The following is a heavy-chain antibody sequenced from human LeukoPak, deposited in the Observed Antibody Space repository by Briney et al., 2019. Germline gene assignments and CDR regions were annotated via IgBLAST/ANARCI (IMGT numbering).Heavy chain of an antibody. CDR2: ISSSGDTI. D-gene: IGHD1-1*01. J-gene: IGHJ4*01. CDR1: GFPFSDYY. CDR3: STEPRSQLY. Sequence: GGSLRLSCAASGFPFSDYYMSWMRQAPGKGLEGISYISSSGDTIFYADSVKGQFTISSDHAQDSLYLQLNSRSAEDTSLFYCSTEPRSQLYWGHGTLVTVSS. V-gene: IGHV3-11*01.